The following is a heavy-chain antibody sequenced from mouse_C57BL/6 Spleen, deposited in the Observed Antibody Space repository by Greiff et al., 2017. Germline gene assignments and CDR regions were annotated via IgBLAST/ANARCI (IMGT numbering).Heavy chain of an antibody. CDR3: ARRYGSSVYAMDD. CDR2: IDPSDSYT. D-gene: IGHD1-1*01. Sequence: QVQLQQSGAELVMPGASVKLSCKASGYTFTSYWMHWVKQRPGQGLEWIGEIDPSDSYTNYNQKFKGKSTLTVDKSSSTAYMQLSSLTSEDSAVYYCARRYGSSVYAMDDWGQGTSVTVSS. CDR1: GYTFTSYW. J-gene: IGHJ4*01. V-gene: IGHV1-69*01.